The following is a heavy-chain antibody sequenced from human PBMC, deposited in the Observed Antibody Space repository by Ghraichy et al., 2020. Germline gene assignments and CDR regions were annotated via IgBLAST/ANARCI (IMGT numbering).Heavy chain of an antibody. CDR2: ISSSSSTI. D-gene: IGHD6-6*01. CDR3: AREMRWQLDFAYYYYYGMDV. Sequence: GGSLRLSCAASGFTFSSYSMNWVRQAPGKGLEWVSYISSSSSTIYYADSVKGRFTISRDNAKNSLYLQMNSLRDEDTAVYYCAREMRWQLDFAYYYYYGMDVWGQGTTVTVSS. V-gene: IGHV3-48*02. CDR1: GFTFSSYS. J-gene: IGHJ6*02.